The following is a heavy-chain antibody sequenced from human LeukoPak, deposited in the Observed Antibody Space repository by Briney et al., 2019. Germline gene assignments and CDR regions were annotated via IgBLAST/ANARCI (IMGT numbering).Heavy chain of an antibody. CDR1: GDSIGRSSHY. CDR2: IYHSGNA. CDR3: ARLSYGSGSYYNFYFDC. J-gene: IGHJ4*02. D-gene: IGHD3-10*01. V-gene: IGHV4-39*01. Sequence: PSETLSLTCTVSGDSIGRSSHYWGWIRQPPGKGLEWIGSIYHSGNAYYNSSLRSRVTISVDASKNQFSLNLSSVTAADTAVYHCARLSYGSGSYYNFYFDCWGQGTLVTVSA.